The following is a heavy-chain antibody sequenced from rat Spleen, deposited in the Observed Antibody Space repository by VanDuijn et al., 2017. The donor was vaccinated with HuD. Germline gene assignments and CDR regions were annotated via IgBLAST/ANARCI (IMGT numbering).Heavy chain of an antibody. CDR1: GFTFSNYY. Sequence: EVQLVESGGGLVQPGRSLKLSCAASGFTFSNYYMAWVRQAPTRGLEWVAYISTGGGGTYYRDSVKGRFTISRDNAKSTQYLQMDSLRPEDTATYYCAKDMVEHGDWGQGVMVTVSS. D-gene: IGHD1-1*01. J-gene: IGHJ2*01. CDR2: ISTGGGGT. V-gene: IGHV5-27*01. CDR3: AKDMVEHGD.